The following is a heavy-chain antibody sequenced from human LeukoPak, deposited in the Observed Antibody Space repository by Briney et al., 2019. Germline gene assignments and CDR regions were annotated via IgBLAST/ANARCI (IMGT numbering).Heavy chain of an antibody. D-gene: IGHD4-17*01. Sequence: ASVKVSCKASGYTFTGYYMHWVRQAPGQGLEWMGWINPNSGGTNYAQKFQGRVTMTRDTSISTAYMELSRLRSDDTAVYYCARDITVTTSYYYGMDVWGQGTTVTVSS. V-gene: IGHV1-2*02. CDR2: INPNSGGT. CDR3: ARDITVTTSYYYGMDV. J-gene: IGHJ6*02. CDR1: GYTFTGYY.